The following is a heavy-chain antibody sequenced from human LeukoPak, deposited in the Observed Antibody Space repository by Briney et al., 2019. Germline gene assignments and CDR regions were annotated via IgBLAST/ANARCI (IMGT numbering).Heavy chain of an antibody. CDR1: GFTFSSYG. CDR3: AKDLGTHYYDSSGYRNYYYGMDV. D-gene: IGHD3-22*01. Sequence: GGSLRLSCAASGFTFSSYGMHWVRQAPGKGLEWVAVISYDGSNKYYADSVKGRFTISRDNSKNTLYLQMNSLRAEGTAVYYCAKDLGTHYYDSSGYRNYYYGMDVWGQGTTVTVSS. V-gene: IGHV3-30*18. J-gene: IGHJ6*02. CDR2: ISYDGSNK.